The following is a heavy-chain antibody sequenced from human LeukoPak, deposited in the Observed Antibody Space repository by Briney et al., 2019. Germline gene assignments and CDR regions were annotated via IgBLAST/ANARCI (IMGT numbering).Heavy chain of an antibody. CDR3: ARRGYNYELDY. D-gene: IGHD5-18*01. V-gene: IGHV4-59*11. CDR1: GGSISSHY. J-gene: IGHJ4*02. Sequence: SETLSLTCTVSGGSISSHYWSWIRQPPGRGLEWIGYIYYSGSTNYNPSLKSRVTISVDTSKNQFSLKLSSVTAADTAVYYCARRGYNYELDYWGQGTLVTVSS. CDR2: IYYSGST.